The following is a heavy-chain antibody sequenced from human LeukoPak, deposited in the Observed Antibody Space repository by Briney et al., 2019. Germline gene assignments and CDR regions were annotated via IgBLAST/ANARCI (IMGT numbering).Heavy chain of an antibody. V-gene: IGHV3-74*01. Sequence: PGGSVRLSCVASGFSFSSYWMHWVRQDPGQGLMWVARISPDGSDTKYGHSVKGRFTISRDDGKNTLYLQMNSLAAEDTAVYYCARDQTQLGPTTGHQWGRGIEDSVS. D-gene: IGHD1-1*01. CDR2: ISPDGSDT. CDR1: GFSFSSYW. J-gene: IGHJ4*02. CDR3: ARDQTQLGPTTGHQ.